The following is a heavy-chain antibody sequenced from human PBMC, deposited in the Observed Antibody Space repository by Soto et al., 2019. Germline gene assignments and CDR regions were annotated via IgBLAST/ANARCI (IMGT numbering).Heavy chain of an antibody. J-gene: IGHJ5*01. CDR1: GDSFSKYT. CDR3: ARGRGLYNSGRSQLDS. Sequence: QVQLVQSGAEVKKPGSSVRVSGKTSGDSFSKYTVNWVRQAPRQGLEWMGGFIPRFGSTNFAPTLQGRVTITADQYMNTVYMELSSLRSEDTALYYCARGRGLYNSGRSQLDSWGHGTMVTVSS. CDR2: FIPRFGST. V-gene: IGHV1-69*01. D-gene: IGHD1-1*01.